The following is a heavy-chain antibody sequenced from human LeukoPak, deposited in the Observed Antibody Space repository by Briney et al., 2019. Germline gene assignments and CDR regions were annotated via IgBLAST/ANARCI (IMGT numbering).Heavy chain of an antibody. D-gene: IGHD5-18*01. CDR1: GFTFSSYA. CDR3: AKRLLRMDTAMVNNAFDI. Sequence: GGSLRLSCAASGFTFSSYAMSWVRQAPGKGLEWVSAISGSGGSTYYADSVKGRFTISRDNSKNTLYLQMNSLRAEDTAVYYCAKRLLRMDTAMVNNAFDIWGQGTMVTVSS. J-gene: IGHJ3*02. V-gene: IGHV3-23*01. CDR2: ISGSGGST.